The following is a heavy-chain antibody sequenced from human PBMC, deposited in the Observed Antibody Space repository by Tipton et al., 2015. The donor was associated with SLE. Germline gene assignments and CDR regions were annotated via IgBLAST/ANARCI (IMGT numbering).Heavy chain of an antibody. CDR1: GFTFSNVW. D-gene: IGHD4-23*01. J-gene: IGHJ4*02. CDR3: TRGRYNNSPFDY. CDR2: IKSETAGGTT. Sequence: SLRLSCAASGFTFSNVWMGWVRQAPGKGLEWVGRIKSETAGGTTDYAAPVKGRFTISRDDSRSIAYLQMNSLETEDSAVYYCTRGRYNNSPFDYWGQGTLVTVSS. V-gene: IGHV3-15*01.